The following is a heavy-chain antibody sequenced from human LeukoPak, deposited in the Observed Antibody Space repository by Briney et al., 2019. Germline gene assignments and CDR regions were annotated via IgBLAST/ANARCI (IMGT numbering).Heavy chain of an antibody. Sequence: GGSLRLSCTATGFTFNNYAMSWVRQAPGTGLEWVSTVTGGGDTTHYADAVRGRFTITRDNSQNTLYLRMNSLRVEDTAMYFCAKGGAVDGTLKFDYWGQGTLVTVSS. CDR3: AKGGAVDGTLKFDY. CDR1: GFTFNNYA. D-gene: IGHD1-1*01. V-gene: IGHV3-23*01. CDR2: VTGGGDTT. J-gene: IGHJ4*02.